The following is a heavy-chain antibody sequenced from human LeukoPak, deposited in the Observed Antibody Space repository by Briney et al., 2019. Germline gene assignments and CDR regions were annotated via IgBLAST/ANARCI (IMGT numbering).Heavy chain of an antibody. J-gene: IGHJ6*02. Sequence: PSETLSLTCTVSGGSISTYYWSWIRQPPGKGLEWIAYIYYTGSTNYNPSLKSRVTISVDTSKNQFSLKLSPVTAADTAVYYCARRPHTGYSGDWGPHDYYYGMNVWGQGTTVTVSS. CDR3: ARRPHTGYSGDWGPHDYYYGMNV. CDR1: GGSISTYY. CDR2: IYYTGST. D-gene: IGHD6-19*01. V-gene: IGHV4-59*08.